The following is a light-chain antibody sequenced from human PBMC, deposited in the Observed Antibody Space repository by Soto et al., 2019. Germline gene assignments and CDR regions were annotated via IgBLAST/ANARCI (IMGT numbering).Light chain of an antibody. Sequence: DLQMTQSPSTLSASVGDRVTITCRASQTVNSWLAWYQQKPGKVPKLLIYDASGLEDGVPSRFSGSGSGTEFTLTISSLQPDDFATYYCQHYNSYPWTFGQGTKVEIK. V-gene: IGKV1-5*01. CDR3: QHYNSYPWT. CDR1: QTVNSW. J-gene: IGKJ1*01. CDR2: DAS.